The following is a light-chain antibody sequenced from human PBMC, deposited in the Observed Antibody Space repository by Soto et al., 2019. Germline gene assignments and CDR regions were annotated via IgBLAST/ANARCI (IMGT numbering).Light chain of an antibody. CDR2: DVS. J-gene: IGLJ1*01. Sequence: QSVLTQPASVSGSPGQSITISCTGTSSDIGDYNYVSWYQQRPGKAPKLMIYDVSNRPSGVSNRFSGSKSGTTASLTISGLQAEDEANYYCSSYTSSSTPFLFGTGTKVTVL. CDR1: SSDIGDYNY. V-gene: IGLV2-14*03. CDR3: SSYTSSSTPFL.